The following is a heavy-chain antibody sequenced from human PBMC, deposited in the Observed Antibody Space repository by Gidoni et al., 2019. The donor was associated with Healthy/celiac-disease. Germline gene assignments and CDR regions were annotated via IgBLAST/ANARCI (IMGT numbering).Heavy chain of an antibody. D-gene: IGHD3-22*01. V-gene: IGHV4-30-4*01. Sequence: QVQLQESGPGLVKPSQTLSLTCTVSGGSISSGAYYWSWIRQPPGKGLEWIGYIYYSGSTYYNPSLKSRVTISVDTSKNQFSLKLSSVTAADTAVYYCARDPSSHYYDSSGYYRPLDAFDIWGQGTMVTVSS. CDR3: ARDPSSHYYDSSGYYRPLDAFDI. CDR2: IYYSGST. CDR1: GGSISSGAYY. J-gene: IGHJ3*02.